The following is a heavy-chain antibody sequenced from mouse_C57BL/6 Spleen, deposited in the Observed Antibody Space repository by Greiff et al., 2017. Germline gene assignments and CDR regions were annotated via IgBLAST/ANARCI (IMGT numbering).Heavy chain of an antibody. CDR3: ASDGYYSAWFAY. J-gene: IGHJ3*01. D-gene: IGHD2-3*01. V-gene: IGHV2-2*01. CDR1: GFSLTSYG. CDR2: IWSGGST. Sequence: QVQLKQSGPGLVQPSQSLSITCTVSGFSLTSYGVHWVRQSPGKGLEWLGVIWSGGSTDYNAAFISRLSISKDNSKSQVFFKMNSLQADDTAIYYCASDGYYSAWFAYWGQGTLVTVSA.